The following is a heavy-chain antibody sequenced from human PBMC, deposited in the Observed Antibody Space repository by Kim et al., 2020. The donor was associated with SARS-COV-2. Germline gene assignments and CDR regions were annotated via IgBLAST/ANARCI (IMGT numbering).Heavy chain of an antibody. CDR3: VSHGHWRFDY. Sequence: GGSLRLSCAVSGFPFSTYWMSWVRQAPGKGLEWVANIKEDGREQNYVDSVRGRFTISRDNGKNSLFLQMDSLRAEDTAMYYCVSHGHWRFDYWGQGTLVTVSS. V-gene: IGHV3-7*03. D-gene: IGHD4-17*01. J-gene: IGHJ4*02. CDR1: GFPFSTYW. CDR2: IKEDGREQ.